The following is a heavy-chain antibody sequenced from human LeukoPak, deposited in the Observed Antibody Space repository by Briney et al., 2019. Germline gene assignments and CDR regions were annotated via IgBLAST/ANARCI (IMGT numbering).Heavy chain of an antibody. D-gene: IGHD6-13*01. CDR1: GGSISSTSYY. Sequence: SETLSLTCSVSGGSISSTSYYWGWIRQPPGKGLEWIGSIYYSGNAYYNPSLKSRVTISVDTSKNQFSLKLSSVTAADTAVYYCARLNSSSWYGWFDPWGQGTLVTVSS. CDR2: IYYSGNA. CDR3: ARLNSSSWYGWFDP. J-gene: IGHJ5*02. V-gene: IGHV4-39*01.